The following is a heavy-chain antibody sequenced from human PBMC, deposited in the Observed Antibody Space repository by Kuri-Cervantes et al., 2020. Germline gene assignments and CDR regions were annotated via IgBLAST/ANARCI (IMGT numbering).Heavy chain of an antibody. CDR1: GFTFSSYS. J-gene: IGHJ4*02. CDR2: ISSSSSYI. Sequence: GESLKISCAASGFTFSSYSMNWVRQAPGKGLEWVSSISSSSSYIYYADSVKGRFTISRDNAKNSLYLQMNSLRAEDTAVYYCATDAYSSGSDYFDDWGQGTLVTVSS. D-gene: IGHD3-10*01. V-gene: IGHV3-21*01. CDR3: ATDAYSSGSDYFDD.